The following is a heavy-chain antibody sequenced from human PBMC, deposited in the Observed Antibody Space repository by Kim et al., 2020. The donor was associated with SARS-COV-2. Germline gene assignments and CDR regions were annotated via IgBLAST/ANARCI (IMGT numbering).Heavy chain of an antibody. CDR2: INTYTGDP. D-gene: IGHD7-27*01. J-gene: IGHJ4*02. Sequence: ASVKVSCKASGYSFTDYGLIWVRQAPGQGLEWMGWINTYTGDPTYGQAFTGRFVFSLDTSVNMAHLQISSLKAEDTAVYYCARKMYQLGIAEYWGQGTLVSVSS. CDR1: GYSFTDYG. CDR3: ARKMYQLGIAEY. V-gene: IGHV7-4-1*04.